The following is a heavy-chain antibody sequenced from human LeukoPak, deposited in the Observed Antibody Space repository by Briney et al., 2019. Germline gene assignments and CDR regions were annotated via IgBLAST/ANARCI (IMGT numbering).Heavy chain of an antibody. Sequence: KASETLSLTCAVYGGSFSGYYWSWIRHPPGKGLEWIGEINHSGSTNYNPSLKSRVTISVDTSKNQFSLKLSSGTAADTAVYYCARGALRWLPANLDYWGRGDLVTVSS. CDR2: INHSGST. J-gene: IGHJ4*02. D-gene: IGHD4-17*01. V-gene: IGHV4-34*01. CDR1: GGSFSGYY. CDR3: ARGALRWLPANLDY.